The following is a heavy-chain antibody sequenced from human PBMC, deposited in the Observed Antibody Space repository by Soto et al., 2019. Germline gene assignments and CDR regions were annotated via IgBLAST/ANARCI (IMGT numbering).Heavy chain of an antibody. Sequence: VQLVESGGGVVQPGRSLRLSCAASGFTFSDYAMHWVRQAPGKGLEWVAVVSHDGRNTHYADSVKGRFTISRDNSKNTVYLERTSLRAADMAVYYCAKGGRQWLVTSDFNYWGQGALVTVSS. CDR1: GFTFSDYA. V-gene: IGHV3-30*18. CDR2: VSHDGRNT. CDR3: AKGGRQWLVTSDFNY. J-gene: IGHJ4*02. D-gene: IGHD6-19*01.